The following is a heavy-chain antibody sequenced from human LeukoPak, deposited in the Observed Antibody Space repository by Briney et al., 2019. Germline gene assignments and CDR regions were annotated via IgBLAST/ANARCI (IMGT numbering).Heavy chain of an antibody. CDR3: ATARQYSNSWYSDY. V-gene: IGHV3-30*03. Sequence: GGSLRLSWAASGFTFRSYGMHWVRQAPGKGLEWVAVISYDGSNKYYADSVKGRFTISRDNSKNTLYLQMNSLRAEDTAVYYCATARQYSNSWYSDYWGQGTLVTVSS. CDR2: ISYDGSNK. D-gene: IGHD6-13*01. CDR1: GFTFRSYG. J-gene: IGHJ4*02.